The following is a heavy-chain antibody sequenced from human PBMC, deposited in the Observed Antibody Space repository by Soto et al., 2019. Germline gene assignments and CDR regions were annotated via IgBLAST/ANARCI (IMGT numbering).Heavy chain of an antibody. CDR1: GFLFSDSA. CDR3: VRPSSYCGGDCFSNWFDP. CDR2: IRTKTNNYAT. V-gene: IGHV3-73*01. J-gene: IGHJ5*02. D-gene: IGHD2-21*02. Sequence: EVQLVESGGGLVQPGGSLKLSCAASGFLFSDSAMHWVRQTSGRGLEWVGRIRTKTNNYATSYAASVKGRFTLSRDDSKSTVYLLMNSLTSEDTAVYYCVRPSSYCGGDCFSNWFDPWGQGTLVTVSS.